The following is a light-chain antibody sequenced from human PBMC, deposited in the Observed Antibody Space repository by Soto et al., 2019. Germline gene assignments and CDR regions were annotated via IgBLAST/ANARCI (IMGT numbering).Light chain of an antibody. Sequence: EVVMTQSPATVSVSPGERATPSCRASQSVSTNLAWYQQKPGQAPRLLIYGASGRATAIPARFSGSGSGTEFTLTISSLQSEDCAIYYCQQYDKWPETFGQGTKV. CDR1: QSVSTN. V-gene: IGKV3D-15*01. CDR3: QQYDKWPET. CDR2: GAS. J-gene: IGKJ1*01.